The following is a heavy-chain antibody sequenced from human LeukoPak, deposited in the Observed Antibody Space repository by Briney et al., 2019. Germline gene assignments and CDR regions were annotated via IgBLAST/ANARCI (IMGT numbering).Heavy chain of an antibody. Sequence: GESLKISCETSGYTFTKFWVGRVRQTPGKGLEWLGMIYPDDSDTRYSPSFQGQVTMSVDKSTSIVYLHWSSLKASDTAIYYCVRGKGSGTYYGFDYWGQGTVVSVVS. CDR3: VRGKGSGTYYGFDY. CDR1: GYTFTKFW. D-gene: IGHD3-10*01. J-gene: IGHJ4*02. CDR2: IYPDDSDT. V-gene: IGHV5-51*01.